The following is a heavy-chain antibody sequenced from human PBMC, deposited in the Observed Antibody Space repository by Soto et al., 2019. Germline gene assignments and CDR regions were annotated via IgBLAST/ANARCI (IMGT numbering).Heavy chain of an antibody. V-gene: IGHV3-64*01. Sequence: GGSLRLSCAASGFTLSGYAMDWVRQAPGKGLEYVSGISSNGVGTYYANSVQGRFTISRDNSKNTVYLQMGSLRPEDMAVYYCARGLVGATDYYYGMDVWGQGTTVTVSS. CDR2: ISSNGVGT. J-gene: IGHJ6*02. CDR3: ARGLVGATDYYYGMDV. CDR1: GFTLSGYA. D-gene: IGHD1-26*01.